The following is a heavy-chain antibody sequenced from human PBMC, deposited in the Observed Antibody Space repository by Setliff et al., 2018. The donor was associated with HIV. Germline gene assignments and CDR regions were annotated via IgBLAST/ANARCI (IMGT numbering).Heavy chain of an antibody. CDR3: ARVARVHPFDP. V-gene: IGHV4-59*11. CDR2: ISYTGIP. CDR1: GGSMNSHY. Sequence: SETLSLTCSVFGGSMNSHYCSWIRQPPGKGLEWIGLISYTGIPTYNTSLKSRVTMSVDRSQNQFSLRLTSVTAADTAMYYCARVARVHPFDPWGQGTLVTVSS. J-gene: IGHJ5*02.